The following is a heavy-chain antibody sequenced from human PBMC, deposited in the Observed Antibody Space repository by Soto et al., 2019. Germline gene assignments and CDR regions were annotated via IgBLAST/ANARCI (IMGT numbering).Heavy chain of an antibody. Sequence: GGSLRLSCAASGFTFSSYSMNWVRQAPGKGLEWVSSISSSSYIYYGDSVKGRFTISRDNAKNSLYLQMNSLRAEDTAVYYCARAWLAAGTSLDYWGQGTLVTVSS. CDR2: ISSSSYI. CDR1: GFTFSSYS. J-gene: IGHJ4*02. D-gene: IGHD6-13*01. CDR3: ARAWLAAGTSLDY. V-gene: IGHV3-21*01.